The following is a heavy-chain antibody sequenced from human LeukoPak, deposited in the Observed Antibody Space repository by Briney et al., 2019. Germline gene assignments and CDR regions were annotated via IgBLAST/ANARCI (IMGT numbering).Heavy chain of an antibody. CDR2: IYYSGST. V-gene: IGHV4-59*01. Sequence: SETLSLTCTVSGGSISSYYWSWIRQPPGKGLEWIGYIYYSGSTNYNPSLKSRVTISVDTSKNQFSLKLSSVTAADTAVYYCARVRGSGSYHFFDYWGQGTLVTVSS. CDR1: GGSISSYY. J-gene: IGHJ4*02. CDR3: ARVRGSGSYHFFDY. D-gene: IGHD1-26*01.